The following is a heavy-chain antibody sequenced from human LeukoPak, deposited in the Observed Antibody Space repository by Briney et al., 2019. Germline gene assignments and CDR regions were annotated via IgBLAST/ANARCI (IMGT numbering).Heavy chain of an antibody. J-gene: IGHJ4*02. D-gene: IGHD5-24*01. CDR2: ISASGSTI. CDR3: ARVRDGYRFFDY. V-gene: IGHV3-48*03. Sequence: GGSLRLSCAASGFIFSRYEMNWVRQAPGKGLEWVSYISASGSTIYYADSLKGRLTMSRDNAKYSLSLQINNLRAEDTAVYFCARVRDGYRFFDYWGQGTLVTVSS. CDR1: GFIFSRYE.